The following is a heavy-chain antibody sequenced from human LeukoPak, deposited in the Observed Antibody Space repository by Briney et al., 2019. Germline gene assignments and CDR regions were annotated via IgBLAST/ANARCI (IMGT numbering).Heavy chain of an antibody. Sequence: SETLSLTCTVSGGSISSYYWSWIRQPPGKGLEWIGYIYYSGSTNYNPSLKSRVTISVDTSKNQFSLKLSSVTAADTAVYYCARHPYDSSGYPKANYLDYWGQGTLVTVSS. CDR2: IYYSGST. CDR1: GGSISSYY. V-gene: IGHV4-59*08. CDR3: ARHPYDSSGYPKANYLDY. J-gene: IGHJ4*02. D-gene: IGHD3-22*01.